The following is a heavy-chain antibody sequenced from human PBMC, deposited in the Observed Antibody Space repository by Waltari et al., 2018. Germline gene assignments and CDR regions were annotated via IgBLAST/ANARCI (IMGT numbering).Heavy chain of an antibody. V-gene: IGHV3-43D*04. D-gene: IGHD5-18*01. J-gene: IGHJ4*02. CDR2: ISLDGGST. CDR3: AKGGPGLPFDY. CDR1: GFTFDDYA. Sequence: EVQLVESGGVVVQPGGSLRLSCAASGFTFDDYAMHWVRQAPGKGLEWVSLISLDGGSTYYADSVKCRFTISRDNSKNSLYLQMNSLRAEDTALYYCAKGGPGLPFDYWGQGTLVTVSS.